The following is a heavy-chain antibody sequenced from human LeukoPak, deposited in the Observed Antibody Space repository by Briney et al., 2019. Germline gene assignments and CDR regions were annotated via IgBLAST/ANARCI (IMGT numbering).Heavy chain of an antibody. CDR2: INSDGSEG. D-gene: IGHD1-1*01. Sequence: LAGGSLRLSCAVSGFTFSGFWMSWSRQAPGKGLEWVASINSDGSEGYYADVVKGRFTISRDNAKNSLYLQINSLRAEDTAVYYCAKAPPYRKYFDYWGQGTLVTVSS. CDR1: GFTFSGFW. V-gene: IGHV3-7*03. CDR3: AKAPPYRKYFDY. J-gene: IGHJ4*02.